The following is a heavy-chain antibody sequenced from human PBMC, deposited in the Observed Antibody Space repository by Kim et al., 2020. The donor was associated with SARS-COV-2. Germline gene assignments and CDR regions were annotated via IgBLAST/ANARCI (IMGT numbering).Heavy chain of an antibody. CDR3: AKDMGSGWYDAFDI. V-gene: IGHV3-9*01. Sequence: GGSLRLSCAASGFTFGDYAMHWVRQAPGKGLEWVSGISWNSGSIGYADSVKGRFTISRDNAKNSLYLQMNSLRAEDTALYYCAKDMGSGWYDAFDIWGQGTMVTVSS. D-gene: IGHD6-19*01. CDR2: ISWNSGSI. J-gene: IGHJ3*02. CDR1: GFTFGDYA.